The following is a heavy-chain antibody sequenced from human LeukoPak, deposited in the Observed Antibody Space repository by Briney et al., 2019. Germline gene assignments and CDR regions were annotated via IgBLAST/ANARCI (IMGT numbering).Heavy chain of an antibody. J-gene: IGHJ4*02. D-gene: IGHD5-24*01. CDR2: INHSGST. V-gene: IGHV4-34*01. Sequence: ASETLSLTCAVYGRSLSDYYWSWIRQPPGKGLEWIGEINHSGSTNYNPSPKSRVTISVDTSKNQFSLKLSSVAAADTAVYYCARGGRWLQFWGQGTLVTVSS. CDR1: GRSLSDYY. CDR3: ARGGRWLQF.